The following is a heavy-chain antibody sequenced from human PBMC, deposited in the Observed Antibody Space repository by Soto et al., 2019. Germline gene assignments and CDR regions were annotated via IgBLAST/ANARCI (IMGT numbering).Heavy chain of an antibody. Sequence: SETLSLTCTVSGGSISSYYWSWIRQPPGKGLEWIGYIYYSGSTNYNPSLKSRVTISVDTSKNQFSLKLSSVTAADTAVYYCARVTPFSPYYYYYMDVWGKGTTVTVSS. J-gene: IGHJ6*03. CDR3: ARVTPFSPYYYYYMDV. CDR2: IYYSGST. CDR1: GGSISSYY. V-gene: IGHV4-59*01.